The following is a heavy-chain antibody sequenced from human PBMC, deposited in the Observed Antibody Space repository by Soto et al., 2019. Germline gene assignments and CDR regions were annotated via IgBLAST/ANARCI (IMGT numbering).Heavy chain of an antibody. Sequence: EVQLLESGGGLEQPGGTLRLSCVASGFTFSNYAMNWIRQAPGKGLEWVSSISGSDDRTFFADSVKGRFTISRDNSKDTLFLQMNNLRGEDTALYYCTKGGRGIDIFFDSWGQGTLVSVSS. CDR2: ISGSDDRT. V-gene: IGHV3-23*01. CDR1: GFTFSNYA. J-gene: IGHJ4*02. D-gene: IGHD3-9*01. CDR3: TKGGRGIDIFFDS.